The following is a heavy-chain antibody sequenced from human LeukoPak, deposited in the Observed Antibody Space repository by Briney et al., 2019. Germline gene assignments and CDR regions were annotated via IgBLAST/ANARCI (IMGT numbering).Heavy chain of an antibody. V-gene: IGHV1-2*02. D-gene: IGHD6-13*01. Sequence: ASVTVSCKASGYTFTGYYMHWVRQAPGQGLEWMGWINPNSGGTNYAQKFQGRVTMTRDTSISTAYMELSRLRSDDTAVYYCARAHSKQQLVQDYWGQGTLVTVSS. J-gene: IGHJ4*02. CDR1: GYTFTGYY. CDR2: INPNSGGT. CDR3: ARAHSKQQLVQDY.